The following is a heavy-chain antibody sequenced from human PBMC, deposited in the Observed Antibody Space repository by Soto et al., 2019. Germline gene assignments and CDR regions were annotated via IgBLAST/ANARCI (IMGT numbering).Heavy chain of an antibody. J-gene: IGHJ4*02. CDR1: DGSVNTGNYY. V-gene: IGHV4-61*01. CDR2: IYYIGTT. D-gene: IGHD3-16*01. CDR3: AREEKQLSRYGGDFDY. Sequence: QVQLQESGPGLVKPSETLSLTCSVSDGSVNTGNYYWSWIRQPPGKGLEWIGHIYYIGTTNYNPSLKSRVTISVDTSKNQSSLKVTSVTAADTAVYFCAREEKQLSRYGGDFDYWGPGILVTVSS.